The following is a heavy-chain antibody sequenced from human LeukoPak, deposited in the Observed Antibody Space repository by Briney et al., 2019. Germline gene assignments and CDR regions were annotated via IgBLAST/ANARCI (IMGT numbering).Heavy chain of an antibody. V-gene: IGHV4-38-2*01. CDR1: GYSISSGYY. CDR2: IYHSGST. D-gene: IGHD3-22*01. J-gene: IGHJ4*02. Sequence: SETLSLTCAVSGYSISSGYYWGWIRQPPGKGLEWIGSIYHSGSTYYNPSLKSRVTISVDTSKNQFSLKLSSVTAADTAVYYCARRGDSSGHSPPPFDYWGQGTLVTVSS. CDR3: ARRGDSSGHSPPPFDY.